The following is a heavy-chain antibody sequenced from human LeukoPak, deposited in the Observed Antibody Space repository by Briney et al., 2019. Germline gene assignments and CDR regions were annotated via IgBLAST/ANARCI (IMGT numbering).Heavy chain of an antibody. Sequence: PGGSLRLSCAASGFTFSSYEMNWVRQAPGKGLEWVSYISSSGSTIYYADSVKGRFTISRDNAKNSLYLQMNSLRAEDTALYYCAKVGWAYYDSSGYYYDYWGQGTLVTVSS. CDR2: ISSSGSTI. J-gene: IGHJ4*02. V-gene: IGHV3-48*03. D-gene: IGHD3-22*01. CDR3: AKVGWAYYDSSGYYYDY. CDR1: GFTFSSYE.